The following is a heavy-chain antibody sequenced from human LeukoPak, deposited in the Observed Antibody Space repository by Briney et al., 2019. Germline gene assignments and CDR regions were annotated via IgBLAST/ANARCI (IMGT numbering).Heavy chain of an antibody. CDR3: ARPETQYSSGLDGFDI. V-gene: IGHV3-23*01. Sequence: GGSLRLSCTASGFTFSSYAMDWVRQAPGKGLEWVSGIGAGGTFTYYADSVKGRFTIFRDNSRNTLYLQMNSLRTEDTAVYYCARPETQYSSGLDGFDIWGQGTMVTVSS. CDR2: IGAGGTFT. CDR1: GFTFSSYA. D-gene: IGHD6-19*01. J-gene: IGHJ3*02.